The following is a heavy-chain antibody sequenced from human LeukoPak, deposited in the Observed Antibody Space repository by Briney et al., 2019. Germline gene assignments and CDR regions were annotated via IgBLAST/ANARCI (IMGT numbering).Heavy chain of an antibody. D-gene: IGHD2-15*01. CDR2: ISAYNGDT. V-gene: IGHV1-18*01. CDR3: ARDSGLKDCSGVSCYRAFDI. CDR1: GYTFSNYG. Sequence: ASVKVSCKASGYTFSNYGISWVRQAPGQGLEWMGWISAYNGDTNYAQKLQGRLTTTTDTSTSTAYMELRSLRSDDTAVYFCARDSGLKDCSGVSCYRAFDIWSQGTMITVSS. J-gene: IGHJ3*02.